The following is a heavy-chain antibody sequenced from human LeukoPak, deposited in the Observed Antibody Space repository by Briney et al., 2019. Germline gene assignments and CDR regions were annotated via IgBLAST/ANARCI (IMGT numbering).Heavy chain of an antibody. CDR2: IYPGDSDT. J-gene: IGHJ1*01. CDR1: GYSFTSYW. CDR3: VKYSSSWYESGYFQH. Sequence: GESLKISCKGSGYSFTSYWNGWVRQLPGKGLEWMGIIYPGDSDTRYSPSFQGQVTISADKSISTAYLQWSSLKASDTAMYYCVKYSSSWYESGYFQHWGQGTLVTVSS. V-gene: IGHV5-51*01. D-gene: IGHD6-13*01.